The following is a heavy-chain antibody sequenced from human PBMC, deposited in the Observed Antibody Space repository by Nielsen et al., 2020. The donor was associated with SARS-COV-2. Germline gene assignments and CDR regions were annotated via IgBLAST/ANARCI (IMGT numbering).Heavy chain of an antibody. CDR2: IWYDGGKK. Sequence: GGSLRLSCAASGFTFSSYAMHWVRQAPGKGLEWVAAIWYDGGKKYYADSVKGRFTISSDNYNNMLYLQMNSLRADDTAVYYCARGGSYDFWGGADYWGQGTLVTVSS. CDR3: ARGGSYDFWGGADY. J-gene: IGHJ4*02. CDR1: GFTFSSYA. D-gene: IGHD3-3*01. V-gene: IGHV3-33*01.